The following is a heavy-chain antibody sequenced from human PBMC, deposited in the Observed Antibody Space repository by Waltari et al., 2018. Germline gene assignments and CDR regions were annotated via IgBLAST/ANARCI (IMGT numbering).Heavy chain of an antibody. CDR2: ISSSSTI. CDR1: GFTFSSYS. D-gene: IGHD1-26*01. Sequence: EVQLVESGGGLVQPGGSLRLSCAASGFTFSSYSMNWVRQAPGKGLEWVSYISSSSTIYYADSVKGRFTISRDNAKNSLYLQMNSLRAEDTAVYYCARGGDSGSSSHFDYWGQGTLVTVSS. CDR3: ARGGDSGSSSHFDY. J-gene: IGHJ4*02. V-gene: IGHV3-48*04.